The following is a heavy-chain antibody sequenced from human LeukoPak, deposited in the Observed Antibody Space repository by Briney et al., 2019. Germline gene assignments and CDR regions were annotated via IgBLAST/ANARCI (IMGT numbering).Heavy chain of an antibody. CDR3: ARSWGYSSSWYWFDP. J-gene: IGHJ5*02. CDR2: IYPGDSDT. D-gene: IGHD6-13*01. Sequence: GESLKISCKGSGYSFTGYWIGWVRQVPGKGLEWMGIIYPGDSDTRYSPSFQGQVTISADKSISTAYLQWSSLKASDTAMYYCARSWGYSSSWYWFDPWGQGTLVTVSS. CDR1: GYSFTGYW. V-gene: IGHV5-51*01.